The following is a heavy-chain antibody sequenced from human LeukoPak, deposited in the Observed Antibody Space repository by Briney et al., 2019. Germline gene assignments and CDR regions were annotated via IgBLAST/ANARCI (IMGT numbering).Heavy chain of an antibody. Sequence: GGSLRLSCAASGFTFSDYYMSWIRQAPGQGLEWVSYISRNSYTNYADSVKGRFTISRDNAKNSLYLQMACLRAEDTAVYYCARMGIAAVGAYYFDYWGQGTLVAVSS. CDR3: ARMGIAAVGAYYFDY. D-gene: IGHD6-13*01. CDR1: GFTFSDYY. J-gene: IGHJ4*02. V-gene: IGHV3-11*06. CDR2: ISRNSYT.